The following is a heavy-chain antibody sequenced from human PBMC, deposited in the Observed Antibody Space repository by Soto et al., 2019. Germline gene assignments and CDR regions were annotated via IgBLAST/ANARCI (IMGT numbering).Heavy chain of an antibody. J-gene: IGHJ6*02. Sequence: GGSLRLSCAASGRTVGDNYMSWVRQAPGMGLEWVSAIYYNGTTYYADSVKGRFTISRDTSKNTLSLQMDSLRVEDTAVYYCVRPLSSGRNYGKDVWGQGTTVTVSS. D-gene: IGHD3-10*01. CDR2: IYYNGTT. V-gene: IGHV3-53*01. CDR3: VRPLSSGRNYGKDV. CDR1: GRTVGDNY.